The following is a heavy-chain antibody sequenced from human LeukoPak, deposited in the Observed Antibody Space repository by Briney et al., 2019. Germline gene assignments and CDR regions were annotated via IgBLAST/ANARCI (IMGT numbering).Heavy chain of an antibody. V-gene: IGHV1-18*01. CDR3: ARDHPYYYGSGSYYWFDP. J-gene: IGHJ5*02. Sequence: GASVKVSCKASGYTFTSYGISWVRQAPGQGLEWMGWISAYNGNTNYAQKLQGRVTMTTDTSTSTAYMELRSLRSDDTAVYYCARDHPYYYGSGSYYWFDPWGQGTLVTVSS. CDR1: GYTFTSYG. D-gene: IGHD3-10*01. CDR2: ISAYNGNT.